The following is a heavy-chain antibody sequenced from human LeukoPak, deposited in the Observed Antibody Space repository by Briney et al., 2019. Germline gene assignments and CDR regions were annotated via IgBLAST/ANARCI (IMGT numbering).Heavy chain of an antibody. CDR1: GFTFSNYG. Sequence: PRGFLRLSCAASGFTFSNYGMHWGRQAPGQGLEWVALISYDGNNKYYSDSMKGRFTISRDNSKNTLYLQMNSLRAEDTAVYYCARGAIAARRFDYWGQGALVTVSS. CDR2: ISYDGNNK. V-gene: IGHV3-30*03. D-gene: IGHD6-6*01. J-gene: IGHJ4*02. CDR3: ARGAIAARRFDY.